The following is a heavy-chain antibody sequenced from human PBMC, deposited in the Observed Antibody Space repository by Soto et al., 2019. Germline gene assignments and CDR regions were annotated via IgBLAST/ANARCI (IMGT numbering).Heavy chain of an antibody. CDR1: GGALTSYP. D-gene: IGHD3-3*01. CDR2: IYPIVDTP. J-gene: IGHJ4*02. V-gene: IGHV1-69*06. CDR3: VTYTRPYEWTDI. Sequence: VRLEQSGAEVKKPGSSVRVSCQASGGALTSYPMHWVRQAPGQGLEWMGVIYPIVDTPNLAENIKTRLRLTADTSMKTVYMDLSSLRCDDRAIYFCVTYTRPYEWTDIWGRGSQVTVSS.